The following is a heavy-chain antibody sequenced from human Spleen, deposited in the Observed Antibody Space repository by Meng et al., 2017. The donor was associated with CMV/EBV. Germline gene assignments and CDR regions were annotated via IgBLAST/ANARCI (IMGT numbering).Heavy chain of an antibody. CDR3: ARDNWNYVPLDY. Sequence: CAASGFTFSSYSMNWVRQAPGKGLEWVSYISSSGSNIYYADSVKGRFTISRDNAKNSLYLQMNSLRAEDTAVYYCARDNWNYVPLDYWGQGTLVTVSS. J-gene: IGHJ4*02. V-gene: IGHV3-48*04. D-gene: IGHD1-7*01. CDR1: GFTFSSYS. CDR2: ISSSGSNI.